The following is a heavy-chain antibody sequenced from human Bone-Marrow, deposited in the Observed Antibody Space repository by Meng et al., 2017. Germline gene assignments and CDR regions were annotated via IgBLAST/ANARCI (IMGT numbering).Heavy chain of an antibody. Sequence: GESLKISCAASGFTFSDYYMSWIRQAPGKGLEWVSYISSSGSTIHYADSVKGRFTISRDNAKNSLYLQMNSLRAEDTAVYYCARGEGRGLLGYCSGGSCYAVGGAFDIWGQGTKVTVSS. D-gene: IGHD2-15*01. CDR2: ISSSGSTI. V-gene: IGHV3-11*01. CDR1: GFTFSDYY. CDR3: ARGEGRGLLGYCSGGSCYAVGGAFDI. J-gene: IGHJ3*02.